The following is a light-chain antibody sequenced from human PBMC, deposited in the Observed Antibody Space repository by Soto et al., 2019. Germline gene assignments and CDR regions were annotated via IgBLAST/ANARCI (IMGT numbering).Light chain of an antibody. Sequence: IVLTQSPGTLSLSPGDRATLSCRASQRVSSRYLAWYQQKPGQAPSLLIFGASNSATGIPDRFSGSGSGKDFNFTIGRLEPEDFAMYYCQQYSDSPPTFGQGTKVEIK. CDR1: QRVSSRY. V-gene: IGKV3-20*01. CDR3: QQYSDSPPT. CDR2: GAS. J-gene: IGKJ1*01.